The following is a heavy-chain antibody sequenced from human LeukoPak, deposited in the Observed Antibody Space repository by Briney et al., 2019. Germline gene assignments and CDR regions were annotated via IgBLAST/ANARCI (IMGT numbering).Heavy chain of an antibody. J-gene: IGHJ4*02. CDR1: GYTFTNHG. V-gene: IGHV1-18*01. Sequence: ASVKVSCKTSGYTFTNHGISWVRQAPGQGLEWMAWISAYSGNTKYAQKIQGRVTMTTDTSTSTAYMELRSLRSDDTAVYYCARDAVSTVTAGGIDYWGQGTLVTVSS. CDR3: ARDAVSTVTAGGIDY. D-gene: IGHD2-21*02. CDR2: ISAYSGNT.